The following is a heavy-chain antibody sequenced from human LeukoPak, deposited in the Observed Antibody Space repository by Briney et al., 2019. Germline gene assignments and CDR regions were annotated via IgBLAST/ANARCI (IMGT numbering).Heavy chain of an antibody. V-gene: IGHV4-34*01. CDR3: ARGGVVITVDY. D-gene: IGHD3-22*01. CDR1: GGSFSGYY. Sequence: PSETLSLTCAVYGGSFSGYYWSWIRQPPGKGLEWIGEINHSGSTNYSPSLKSRVTISVDTSKNQFSLKLSSVTAADTAVYYCARGGVVITVDYWGQGTLVTVSS. J-gene: IGHJ4*02. CDR2: INHSGST.